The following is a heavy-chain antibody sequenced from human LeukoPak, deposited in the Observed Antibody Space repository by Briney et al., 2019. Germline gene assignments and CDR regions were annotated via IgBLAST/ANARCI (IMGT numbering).Heavy chain of an antibody. J-gene: IGHJ4*02. D-gene: IGHD5-18*01. CDR1: GFTFSSYA. V-gene: IGHV3-30-3*01. Sequence: GRSLRLSCAASGFTFSSYAMHWVRQAPGKGLERGAVISYDGSNKYYADSVKSRFTISRDNSKNTLYLQMNSLRAEDAAVYYCARDRGDTAMASSSFDYWGQGTLVTVSS. CDR2: ISYDGSNK. CDR3: ARDRGDTAMASSSFDY.